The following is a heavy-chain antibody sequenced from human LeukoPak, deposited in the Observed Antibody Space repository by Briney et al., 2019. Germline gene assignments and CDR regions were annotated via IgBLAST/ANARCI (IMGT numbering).Heavy chain of an antibody. CDR2: ISGSGDST. Sequence: GGSLRLSCAASGFTFSDYFMGWVRQAPGKGLEWVSAISGSGDSTYYADSVKGRFTISRDNSRNTLYLQMNSLRAGDTAVYYCAKSFRSTSLDYWGQGTLVTVSS. V-gene: IGHV3-23*01. CDR3: AKSFRSTSLDY. J-gene: IGHJ4*02. CDR1: GFTFSDYF. D-gene: IGHD2-2*01.